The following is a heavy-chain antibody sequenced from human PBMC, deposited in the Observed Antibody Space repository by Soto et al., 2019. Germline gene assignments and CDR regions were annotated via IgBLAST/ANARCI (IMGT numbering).Heavy chain of an antibody. V-gene: IGHV1-3*01. CDR1: GYTFSHYA. Sequence: QVHVVQSGPEVKKPGASVKVSCKTSGYTFSHYAIHWVRQAPGQGLEWMGWINAGNGNTEYSQKLQGRVTFTRDISANTAYMEMTTLRSEDTAMYYCARGVDYAYPDYWGQGTLVTVSS. D-gene: IGHD3-16*01. CDR3: ARGVDYAYPDY. CDR2: INAGNGNT. J-gene: IGHJ4*02.